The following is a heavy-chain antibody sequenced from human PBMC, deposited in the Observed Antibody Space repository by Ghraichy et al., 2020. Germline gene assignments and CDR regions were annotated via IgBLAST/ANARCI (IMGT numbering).Heavy chain of an antibody. CDR3: ASNLNSLGPEQYYYMDV. V-gene: IGHV1-69*06. CDR2: IIPIFGTA. Sequence: SVKVSCKASGGTFSSYAISWVRQAPGQGLEWMGGIIPIFGTANYAQKFQGRVTITADKSTSTAYMELSSLRSEDTAVYYCASNLNSLGPEQYYYMDVWGKGTTVTVSS. J-gene: IGHJ6*03. CDR1: GGTFSSYA. D-gene: IGHD1/OR15-1a*01.